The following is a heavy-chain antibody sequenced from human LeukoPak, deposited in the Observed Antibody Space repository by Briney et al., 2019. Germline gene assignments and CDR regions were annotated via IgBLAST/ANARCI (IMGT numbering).Heavy chain of an antibody. Sequence: PGGSLRLSCAASRFTFNEYAMHWVRQTPGKGLEWVALISYDGYDKSYADSVRGRFTISRDNSKNTLSLQMNTLRAEDTAVYYCAKPDGPDYWGQGTLVTVSS. J-gene: IGHJ4*02. V-gene: IGHV3-30-3*02. CDR2: ISYDGYDK. CDR3: AKPDGPDY. CDR1: RFTFNEYA. D-gene: IGHD5-24*01.